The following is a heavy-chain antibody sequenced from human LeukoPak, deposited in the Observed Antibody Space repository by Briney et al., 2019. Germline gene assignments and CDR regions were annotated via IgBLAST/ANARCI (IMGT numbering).Heavy chain of an antibody. Sequence: GGSLRLSCAASGFTFSSYAMSWVRQAPGKGLEWVSAISGSGGSTYYADSVKGRFTISRDNSKDTLYLQMNSLRAEDTAVYYCAKDITIFGVVIRGVYFDYWGQGTLVTVSS. CDR2: ISGSGGST. CDR3: AKDITIFGVVIRGVYFDY. J-gene: IGHJ4*02. D-gene: IGHD3-3*01. V-gene: IGHV3-23*01. CDR1: GFTFSSYA.